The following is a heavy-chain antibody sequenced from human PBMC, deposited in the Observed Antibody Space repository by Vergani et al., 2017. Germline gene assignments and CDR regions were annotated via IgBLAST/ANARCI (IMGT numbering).Heavy chain of an antibody. Sequence: QVQLQESGPGLVKPSETLSLTCTVSGDSVISTDYHWGWIRQPPGKGLEWIGSMDYSGSTSYNPSLESRISISFETPKNQFSLRLTSVTAADTAVYYCARVCGGDCYSFDYWGQGTLVTVSS. V-gene: IGHV4-39*01. J-gene: IGHJ4*02. CDR1: GDSVISTDYH. CDR2: MDYSGST. D-gene: IGHD2-21*02. CDR3: ARVCGGDCYSFDY.